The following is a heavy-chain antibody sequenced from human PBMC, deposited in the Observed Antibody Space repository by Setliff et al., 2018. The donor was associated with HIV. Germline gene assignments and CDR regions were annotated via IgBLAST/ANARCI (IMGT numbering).Heavy chain of an antibody. J-gene: IGHJ5*02. V-gene: IGHV4-39*01. D-gene: IGHD3-22*01. CDR2: IYYSGST. CDR1: GGSISSSSYY. CDR3: ARHSGITMIVVVIIDWFDP. Sequence: SETLSLTCTVPGGSISSSSYYWGWIRQPPGKGLEWIGSIYYSGSTYYNPSLKSRVTISVDTSKNQFSLKLSSVTAADTAVYYCARHSGITMIVVVIIDWFDPWGQGTLVTVSS.